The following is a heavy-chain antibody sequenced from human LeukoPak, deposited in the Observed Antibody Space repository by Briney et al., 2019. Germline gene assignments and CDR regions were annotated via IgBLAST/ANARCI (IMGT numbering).Heavy chain of an antibody. CDR3: AKSPLLTGEPGRYFDV. J-gene: IGHJ2*01. D-gene: IGHD7-27*01. V-gene: IGHV3-23*01. Sequence: GGSLRLSCAASGFTFSSHAMSWVRQAPGKGLEWVSTIIGNGDYTYYADSVKGRFTISRDNSKNSLSLQMNSLRAEDTAVYYCAKSPLLTGEPGRYFDVWGRGTLVTVSS. CDR1: GFTFSSHA. CDR2: IIGNGDYT.